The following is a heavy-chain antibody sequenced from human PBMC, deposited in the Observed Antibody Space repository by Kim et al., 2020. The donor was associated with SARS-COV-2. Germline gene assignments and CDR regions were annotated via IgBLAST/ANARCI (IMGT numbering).Heavy chain of an antibody. V-gene: IGHV1-46*01. J-gene: IGHJ4*02. CDR2: T. Sequence: TSYAKKFQCRVPMTRDTSTSTVYMERSSRRSEDTAVYYCARGEPYLDYWGQGTLVTVSS. CDR3: ARGEPYLDY.